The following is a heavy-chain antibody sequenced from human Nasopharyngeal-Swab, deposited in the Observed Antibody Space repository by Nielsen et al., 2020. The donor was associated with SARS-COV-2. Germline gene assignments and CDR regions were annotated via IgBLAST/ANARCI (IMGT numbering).Heavy chain of an antibody. J-gene: IGHJ4*02. CDR2: MNPNSGNT. CDR3: ARFGPGYSSGWYGNDY. CDR1: GYTLTSYD. D-gene: IGHD6-19*01. V-gene: IGHV1-8*01. Sequence: ASVKVSCKASGYTLTSYDINWVRQATGQGLEWMGWMNPNSGNTGYAQKFQGRVTMTRNTSISTAYMELSSLRSEDTAVYYCARFGPGYSSGWYGNDYWGQGTLVTVSS.